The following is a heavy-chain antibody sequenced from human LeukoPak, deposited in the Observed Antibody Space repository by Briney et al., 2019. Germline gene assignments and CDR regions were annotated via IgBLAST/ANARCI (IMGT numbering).Heavy chain of an antibody. CDR3: AKAYCGGDCSWSYYYYMDV. CDR1: GYTFTSYD. J-gene: IGHJ6*03. Sequence: GASVKVSCKASGYTFTSYDINWVRQATGQGLEWMGWMNPNSGNTGYAQKFQGRVTITRNTSISTAYMELSSLRFEDTAVYYCAKAYCGGDCSWSYYYYMDVWGKGTTVTVSS. D-gene: IGHD2-21*02. CDR2: MNPNSGNT. V-gene: IGHV1-8*03.